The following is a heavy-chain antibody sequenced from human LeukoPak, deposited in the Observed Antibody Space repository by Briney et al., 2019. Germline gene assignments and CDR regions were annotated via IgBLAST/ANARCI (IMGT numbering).Heavy chain of an antibody. CDR2: ISAYNGST. V-gene: IGHV1-18*01. J-gene: IGHJ4*02. CDR1: GYTFTSYG. CDR3: ARVVNWPYGSGSYLQPVDY. D-gene: IGHD3-10*01. Sequence: ASVKVSCKASGYTFTSYGISWVRQAPGQGLEWMGWISAYNGSTNYAQKLQGRVTMTTDTSTSTAYMELRSLRSDDTAVYYCARVVNWPYGSGSYLQPVDYWGQGTLVTVSS.